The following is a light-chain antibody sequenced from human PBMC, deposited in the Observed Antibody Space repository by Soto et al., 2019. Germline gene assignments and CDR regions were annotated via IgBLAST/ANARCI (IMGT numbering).Light chain of an antibody. CDR3: QQYAGSPLT. J-gene: IGKJ3*01. CDR2: GAS. V-gene: IGKV3-20*01. Sequence: IVMARCPASLSVYHRKRAPLSSRASQSVSNKLAWYQQKPGQAPRLLIYGASTRATGIPDRFSGSGSGTDFTLTINGLEPEDFAVYYCQQYAGSPLTFGPGSNADIK. CDR1: QSVSNK.